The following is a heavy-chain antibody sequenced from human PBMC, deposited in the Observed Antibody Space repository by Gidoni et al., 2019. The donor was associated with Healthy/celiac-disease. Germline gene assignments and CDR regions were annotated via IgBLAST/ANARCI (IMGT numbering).Heavy chain of an antibody. CDR1: GYSFTSSW. Sequence: EVQLVQSGAEVKKPGESLRLSCKGSGYSFTSSWTSWVRQMPGKGLEWMGRIDPSDSYTNYSPSFQGHVTISADKSISTAYLQWSSLKASDTAMYYCARRLAAAAQGGYYYGMDVWGQGTTVTVSS. V-gene: IGHV5-10-1*01. CDR3: ARRLAAAAQGGYYYGMDV. D-gene: IGHD6-13*01. CDR2: IDPSDSYT. J-gene: IGHJ6*02.